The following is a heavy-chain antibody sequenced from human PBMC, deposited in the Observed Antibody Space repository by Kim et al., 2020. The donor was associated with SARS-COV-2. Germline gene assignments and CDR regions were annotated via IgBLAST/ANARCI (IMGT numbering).Heavy chain of an antibody. V-gene: IGHV3-33*01. CDR2: IWRDGSEI. D-gene: IGHD2-15*01. J-gene: IGHJ4*02. Sequence: GGSLRLSCAASGFIFSDYGMHWVRQAPGKGLEWVAVIWRDGSEIHYADSVKGRFTISRDNSKNTLSLQMNSLRAEDTAVYYCARDGVATTPFFGNFDYRGQGTLATVSS. CDR1: GFIFSDYG. CDR3: ARDGVATTPFFGNFDY.